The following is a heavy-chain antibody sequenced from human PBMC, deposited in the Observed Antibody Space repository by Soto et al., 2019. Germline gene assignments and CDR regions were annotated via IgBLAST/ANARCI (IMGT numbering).Heavy chain of an antibody. CDR3: AKILQLGDYAFYYYGMDV. V-gene: IGHV3-30*18. CDR2: ISYDGSNK. D-gene: IGHD4-17*01. J-gene: IGHJ6*02. CDR1: GFTFSNYG. Sequence: QVQLVESGGGVVQPGRSPRLSCAASGFTFSNYGMHWVRQAPGKGLEWVAVISYDGSNKYYADSVKGRFTISRDNSKNTLYLQMNSLRAEDTAVYYCAKILQLGDYAFYYYGMDVWGQGTTVTVSS.